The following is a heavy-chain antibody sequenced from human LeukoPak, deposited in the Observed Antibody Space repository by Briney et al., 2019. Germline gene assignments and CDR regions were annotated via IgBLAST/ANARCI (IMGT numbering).Heavy chain of an antibody. D-gene: IGHD6-13*01. J-gene: IGHJ4*02. CDR2: IYPGDSDT. CDR1: GYKFSTNW. Sequence: GESLEISCKGYGYKFSTNWIGWVRQLPGKGVEWMGIIYPGDSDTRYSPSFQGQVAISVDKSITTAYLQWSSLKASDTAMYYCVTAAHFDYWGQGTLVTVSS. V-gene: IGHV5-51*01. CDR3: VTAAHFDY.